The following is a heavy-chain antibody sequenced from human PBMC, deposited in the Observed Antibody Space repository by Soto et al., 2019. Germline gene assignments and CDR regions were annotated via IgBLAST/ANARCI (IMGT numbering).Heavy chain of an antibody. CDR2: INSDGSST. J-gene: IGHJ4*02. V-gene: IGHV3-74*01. CDR1: GFTFSSYW. CDR3: ARDREYCTNGVCYIANDY. Sequence: PGGSLRLSCAASGFTFSSYWMHWVRQAPGKGLVWVSRINSDGSSTSYADSVKGRFTISRDNAKNTLYLQMNSLRAEDTAAYYCARDREYCTNGVCYIANDYWGQGTLVTVSS. D-gene: IGHD2-8*01.